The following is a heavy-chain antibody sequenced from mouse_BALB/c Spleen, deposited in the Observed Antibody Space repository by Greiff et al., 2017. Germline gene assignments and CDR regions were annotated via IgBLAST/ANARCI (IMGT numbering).Heavy chain of an antibody. CDR2: ISYSGST. V-gene: IGHV3-2*02. CDR1: GYSITSDYA. CDR3: ARRGLPLYAMDY. D-gene: IGHD3-1*01. Sequence: EVKLVESGPGLVKPSQSLSLTCTVTGYSITSDYAWNWIRQFPGNKLEWMGYISYSGSTSYNPSLKSRISITRDTSKNQFFLQLNSVTTEDTATYYCARRGLPLYAMDYWGQGTSVTVAS. J-gene: IGHJ4*01.